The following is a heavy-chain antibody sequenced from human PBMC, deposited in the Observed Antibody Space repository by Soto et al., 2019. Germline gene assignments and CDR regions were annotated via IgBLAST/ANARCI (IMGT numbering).Heavy chain of an antibody. Sequence: SETLSLTCTVSGGSISSSSYYWGWIRQPPGKGLEWIGSIYYSGSTYYNPSLKSRVTISVDTSKNQFSLKLSSVTAADTAVYYCASNYYDSSGYYYGFDYWGQGTLVTVSS. J-gene: IGHJ4*02. CDR2: IYYSGST. CDR1: GGSISSSSYY. CDR3: ASNYYDSSGYYYGFDY. D-gene: IGHD3-22*01. V-gene: IGHV4-39*01.